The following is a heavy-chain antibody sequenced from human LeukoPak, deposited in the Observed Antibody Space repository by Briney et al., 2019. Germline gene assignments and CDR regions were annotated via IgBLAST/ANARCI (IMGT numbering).Heavy chain of an antibody. Sequence: PGGSLRLSCAASGFAFSSYGIHWVRQAPGEGLEWVAFIRYDGNNKYYADSVKGRLTIFRDNSKNTLYLQINSLRAEDTAVYYCVKDPVASAVAGTNYFDYWGQGTLVTVSS. CDR3: VKDPVASAVAGTNYFDY. CDR2: IRYDGNNK. D-gene: IGHD6-19*01. CDR1: GFAFSSYG. V-gene: IGHV3-30*02. J-gene: IGHJ4*02.